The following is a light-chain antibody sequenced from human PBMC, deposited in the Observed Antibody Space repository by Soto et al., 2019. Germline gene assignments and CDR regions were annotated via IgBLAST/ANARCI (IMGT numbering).Light chain of an antibody. J-gene: IGKJ2*03. CDR2: AAS. CDR1: QTFNNY. V-gene: IGKV1-39*01. Sequence: DVPMPQSPSSLSASVGDTVTITCRAGQTFNNYLNWYQHKPGKAPKLLIYAASALQTGVPSRFSASASGTDFTLTITNLQPEDLATYYCQQSYLSLQSFGQGTKWQI. CDR3: QQSYLSLQS.